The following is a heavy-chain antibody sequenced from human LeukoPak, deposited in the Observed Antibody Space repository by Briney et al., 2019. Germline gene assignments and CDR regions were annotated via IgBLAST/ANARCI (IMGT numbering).Heavy chain of an antibody. V-gene: IGHV4-31*03. D-gene: IGHD4-17*01. J-gene: IGHJ3*02. CDR3: ARSHDYDDYVLFAFDI. CDR1: GGSISSGGYY. CDR2: IYYSGST. Sequence: SQTLSLTCTVSGGSISSGGYYWSWIRQHPGKGLEWIGYIYYSGSTYYNPSLKSRVTITVYTSKNQFSLKLSSVTAADTAVYYCARSHDYDDYVLFAFDIWGQGTMVTVSS.